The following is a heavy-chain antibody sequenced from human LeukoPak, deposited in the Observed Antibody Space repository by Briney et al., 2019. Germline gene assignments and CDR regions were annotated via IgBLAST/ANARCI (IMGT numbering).Heavy chain of an antibody. CDR2: IYYTGST. CDR3: ASSRMVRGVIITLAFDY. D-gene: IGHD3-10*01. CDR1: GGSISNYY. V-gene: IGHV4-59*12. J-gene: IGHJ4*02. Sequence: SETLSLTCTVSGGSISNYYWNWIRQPPGKGLEWIGYIYYTGSTNYNPSLESRVTISVDTSKNQFSLKLSSVTAADTAVYYCASSRMVRGVIITLAFDYWGQGTLVTVSS.